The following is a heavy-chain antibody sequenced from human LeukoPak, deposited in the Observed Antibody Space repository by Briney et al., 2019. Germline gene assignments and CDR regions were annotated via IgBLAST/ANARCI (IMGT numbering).Heavy chain of an antibody. CDR1: GGTFSSYA. D-gene: IGHD2-8*01. CDR2: IIPILGIA. J-gene: IGHJ3*02. CDR3: ARPRGGLIRAFDI. V-gene: IGHV1-69*04. Sequence: SVKVSCKASGGTFSSYAISWVRQAPGQGLEWMGRIIPILGIANYAQKFQGRVTITADKSTSTAYMELSSLRSEDTAVYYCARPRGGLIRAFDIWGQGTMVAVSS.